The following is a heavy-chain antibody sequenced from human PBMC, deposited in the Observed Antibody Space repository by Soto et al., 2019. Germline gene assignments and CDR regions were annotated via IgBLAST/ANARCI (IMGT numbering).Heavy chain of an antibody. J-gene: IGHJ6*02. V-gene: IGHV3-9*01. CDR2: ISWNSASI. Sequence: PGGSLRLSCAASGFNFNDYGMHWVRQAPGKGLEWVSSISWNSASIGYADSVKGRFTISRDNAKNSLYLQMNSLRAEDTALYYCAKDMENGYNPYYYYGMDVWGQGTTVTVSS. CDR1: GFNFNDYG. D-gene: IGHD3-10*01. CDR3: AKDMENGYNPYYYYGMDV.